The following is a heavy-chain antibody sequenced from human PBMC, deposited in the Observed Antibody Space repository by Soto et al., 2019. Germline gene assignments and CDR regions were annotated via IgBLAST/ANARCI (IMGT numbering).Heavy chain of an antibody. Sequence: QVQLVQSGAEVKKPGSSVKVSCKASGGTFSSYAISWVRQAPGQGLEWMGGIIPIFGTANYAQKFQGRVTITADESTSTAYMELSSLRSEDTAVYYCASYRYYDSSGYPPNFDYWGQGTLFTVSS. CDR2: IIPIFGTA. D-gene: IGHD3-22*01. CDR3: ASYRYYDSSGYPPNFDY. J-gene: IGHJ4*02. CDR1: GGTFSSYA. V-gene: IGHV1-69*12.